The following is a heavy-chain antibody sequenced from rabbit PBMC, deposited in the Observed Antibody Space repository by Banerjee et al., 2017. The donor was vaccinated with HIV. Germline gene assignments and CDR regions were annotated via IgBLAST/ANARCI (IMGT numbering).Heavy chain of an antibody. CDR1: GFSFNNNYV. V-gene: IGHV1S47*01. J-gene: IGHJ3*01. CDR2: INSNTGNT. CDR3: ARGHAGSSWGLDL. Sequence: QEQLEESGGDLVKPEGSLTLTCTASGFSFNNNYVMCWVRQAPGKGLEWIACINSNTGNTVYASWVNGRFTISRSTSLNTVTLQMTSLTAADTATYFCARGHAGSSWGLDLWGQGTLVTVS. D-gene: IGHD4-2*01.